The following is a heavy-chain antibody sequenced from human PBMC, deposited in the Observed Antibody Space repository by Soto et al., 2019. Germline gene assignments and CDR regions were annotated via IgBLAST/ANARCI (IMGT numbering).Heavy chain of an antibody. Sequence: QVQLQESGPGLVKPSQTLSLTCTVSGGSISSGGYYWSWIRQHPGKGLEWIGNIYYSGSTSYNSSLKSRVTISVDTSKNQFSLKLSSVTAADTAVYYCARVWDSSGPNFDYWGQGTLVTVSS. J-gene: IGHJ4*02. CDR2: IYYSGST. D-gene: IGHD3-22*01. CDR1: GGSISSGGYY. CDR3: ARVWDSSGPNFDY. V-gene: IGHV4-31*03.